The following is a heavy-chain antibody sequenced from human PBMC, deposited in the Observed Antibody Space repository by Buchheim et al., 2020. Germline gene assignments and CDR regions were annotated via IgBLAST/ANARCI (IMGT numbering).Heavy chain of an antibody. D-gene: IGHD3-22*01. Sequence: EVQLVESGGGLVQPGGSLRLSCAASGFTFSSSWMHWVRQAPGKGLVWVSHINSDGSTKSYADSVKGRFTISRDNSKNKLYLQMNSLRAEDTAVYYCAKDPRRYYYDSSGFWGQGAL. V-gene: IGHV3-74*01. CDR2: INSDGSTK. CDR1: GFTFSSSW. CDR3: AKDPRRYYYDSSGF. J-gene: IGHJ4*02.